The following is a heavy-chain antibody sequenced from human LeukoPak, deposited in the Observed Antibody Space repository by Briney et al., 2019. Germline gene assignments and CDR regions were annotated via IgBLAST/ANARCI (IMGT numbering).Heavy chain of an antibody. D-gene: IGHD2-2*01. CDR1: GFTVSSNY. CDR2: IYSGGST. Sequence: GGSLRLSCAASGFTVSSNYMSWVRQAPGKGLEWVSIIYSGGSTYYADSVKGRFTISRDTSKNTLFLQMNSLRAEDTAVYYCARHRGYCSSTSFYPYYFDHWGQGTLVTVSS. J-gene: IGHJ4*02. CDR3: ARHRGYCSSTSFYPYYFDH. V-gene: IGHV3-66*04.